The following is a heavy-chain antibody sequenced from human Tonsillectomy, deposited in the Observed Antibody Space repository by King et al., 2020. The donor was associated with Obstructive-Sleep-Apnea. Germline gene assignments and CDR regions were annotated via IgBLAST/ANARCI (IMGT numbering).Heavy chain of an antibody. CDR2: ITSSSVYI. CDR3: ARDGKIVAAGDYPV. CDR1: GFTFSHSD. V-gene: IGHV3-21*01. J-gene: IGHJ6*02. Sequence: EVQLVESGGGLVKPGGSLRLSCAASGFTFSHSDMVWVRQAPGKGLEWLSSITSSSVYINYADSVKGRFTISRDNANNSLYLQMNSLRAEDTGVYYCARDGKIVAAGDYPVWGQGTTVTVSS. D-gene: IGHD3-9*01.